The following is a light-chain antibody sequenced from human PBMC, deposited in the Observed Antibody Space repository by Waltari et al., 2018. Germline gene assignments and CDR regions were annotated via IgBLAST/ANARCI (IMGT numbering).Light chain of an antibody. V-gene: IGLV2-14*01. CDR3: NSYAGSSSWV. CDR2: DVS. CDR1: SSDVGFYNY. J-gene: IGLJ3*02. Sequence: QSALTQPASVSGSPGQSITISCTGTSSDVGFYNYVSWYQPHPGKAPKRMIYDVSERASGVSNRFSGSKSGNTASLTISGLQAEDEADYYCNSYAGSSSWVFGGGTKLTVL.